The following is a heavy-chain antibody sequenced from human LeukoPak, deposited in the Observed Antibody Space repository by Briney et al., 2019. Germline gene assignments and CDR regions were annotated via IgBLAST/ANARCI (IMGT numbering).Heavy chain of an antibody. Sequence: SETLSLTCTVSGGSFSGYYWSWIRQPPGKGLEWIGEINHSGSTNYNPSLKSRVTISVDTSKNQFSLKLSSVTAADTAVYYCARSRYSYGAYYFDYWGQGTLVTVSS. CDR2: INHSGST. D-gene: IGHD5-18*01. CDR1: GGSFSGYY. V-gene: IGHV4-34*01. J-gene: IGHJ4*02. CDR3: ARSRYSYGAYYFDY.